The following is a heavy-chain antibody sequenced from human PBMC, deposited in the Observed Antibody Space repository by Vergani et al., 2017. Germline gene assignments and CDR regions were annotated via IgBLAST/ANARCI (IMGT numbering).Heavy chain of an antibody. D-gene: IGHD2-2*01. CDR1: GFTLSSYS. J-gene: IGHJ4*02. Sequence: EVQLVESGGGLVQPGGSLRLSCAASGFTLSSYSMNWVRQAPGKGLEWVGSIFYSGNTYQNPSLKRRVIMYFDTSKNHFFLKLSSVTAADTAVYYCARHASPDCPSSGCYGTHPFDSWGQGTLVTVSS. CDR3: ARHASPDCPSSGCYGTHPFDS. V-gene: IGHV3-48*01. CDR2: IFYSGNT.